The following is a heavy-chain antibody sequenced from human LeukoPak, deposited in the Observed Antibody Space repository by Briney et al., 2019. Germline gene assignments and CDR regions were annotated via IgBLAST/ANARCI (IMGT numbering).Heavy chain of an antibody. J-gene: IGHJ5*02. CDR3: ARDRWSPRQNWFDP. D-gene: IGHD4-23*01. CDR1: GFTFSSYS. CDR2: ISSSSSTI. Sequence: GGSLRLSCAASGFTFSSYSMNWVRQAPGKGLEWVSYISSSSSTIYYADSVKGRFTISRDNAKNSLYLQMNSLRAEDTAVYYCARDRWSPRQNWFDPWGQGTLVTVPS. V-gene: IGHV3-48*01.